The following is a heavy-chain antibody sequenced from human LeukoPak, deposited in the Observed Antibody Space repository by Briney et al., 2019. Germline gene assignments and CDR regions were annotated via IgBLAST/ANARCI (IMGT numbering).Heavy chain of an antibody. J-gene: IGHJ6*03. CDR1: GGSFSGYY. Sequence: PSETLSLTCAVYGGSFSGYYWSWIRQPPGKGLERIGEINHSGSTNYNPSLKSRVTISVDTSKNQFSLKLSSVTAADTAVYYCARGLTAELQGNYYYMGVWGKGTTVTVSS. CDR3: ARGLTAELQGNYYYMGV. CDR2: INHSGST. V-gene: IGHV4-34*01. D-gene: IGHD1-26*01.